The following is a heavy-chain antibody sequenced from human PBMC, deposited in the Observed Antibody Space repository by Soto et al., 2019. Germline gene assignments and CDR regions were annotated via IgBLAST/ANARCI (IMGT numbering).Heavy chain of an antibody. Sequence: QAQLVQYGGEMKKPGGSLKVSCKASGYTFSTYGITWVGQAPGQGLDWMGWINPLKGDTKSAANFQDRVTMTTDTSTRTAYMELRSLRSDDTAVYYCARVKVPAAILGAFDLWGQGTLVTVSS. V-gene: IGHV1-18*01. J-gene: IGHJ3*01. CDR2: INPLKGDT. D-gene: IGHD2-2*02. CDR3: ARVKVPAAILGAFDL. CDR1: GYTFSTYG.